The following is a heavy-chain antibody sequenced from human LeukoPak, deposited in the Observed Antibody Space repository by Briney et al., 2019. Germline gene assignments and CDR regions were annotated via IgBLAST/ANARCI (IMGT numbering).Heavy chain of an antibody. V-gene: IGHV3-15*01. CDR2: IKSKTDGGTT. CDR3: TTGGYDSSGYYSYYFDN. J-gene: IGHJ4*02. Sequence: GGSLRLSCAASGFTFSNAWMSWARQAPGKGLEWVGRIKSKTDGGTTDYAAPVKGRFTISRDDSKNTLYLQMNSLKTEDTAVYFCTTGGYDSSGYYSYYFDNWGQGTLVTVSS. CDR1: GFTFSNAW. D-gene: IGHD3-22*01.